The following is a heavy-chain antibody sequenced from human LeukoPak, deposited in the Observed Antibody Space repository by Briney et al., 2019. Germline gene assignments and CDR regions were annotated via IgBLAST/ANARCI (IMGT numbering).Heavy chain of an antibody. D-gene: IGHD3-3*01. CDR1: GFTFSNYW. CDR3: VSGSLQSGYNFDY. Sequence: GGSLRLSCAASGFTFSNYWMHWIRQVPGKGLVWVSHIKYDGSATNYADSVKGRFTISRDNAKNTLYLQMNSLRAEDTAVFYCVSGSLQSGYNFDYWGQGALVTVSS. J-gene: IGHJ4*02. CDR2: IKYDGSAT. V-gene: IGHV3-74*01.